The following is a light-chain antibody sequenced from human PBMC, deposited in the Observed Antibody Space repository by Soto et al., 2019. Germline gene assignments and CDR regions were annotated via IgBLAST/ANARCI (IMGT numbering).Light chain of an antibody. Sequence: QSALTQPASVSGSPGQSITISCTGTSSDVGGYNYVSWYQQHPGKVPKLMIYDVSNRPSGVSNRFSGSKSGNTASLTISGLQAEDEADYYCRSYTSSSTLVLFGGGTKLTVL. CDR2: DVS. V-gene: IGLV2-14*01. CDR1: SSDVGGYNY. CDR3: RSYTSSSTLVL. J-gene: IGLJ2*01.